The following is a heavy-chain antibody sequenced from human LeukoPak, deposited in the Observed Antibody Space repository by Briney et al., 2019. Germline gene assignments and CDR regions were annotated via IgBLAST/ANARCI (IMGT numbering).Heavy chain of an antibody. CDR2: ISYDGSSE. D-gene: IGHD1-26*01. J-gene: IGHJ6*03. CDR3: ARGGVYSNSAYYYYMDV. V-gene: IGHV3-30*03. Sequence: TGGSLRLSCAASGFTFSTNGMSWVRQAPGKGLEWVTIISYDGSSEYYADSVKGRFTISRDNSKNTLYLQINSLRAEDTAVYYCARGGVYSNSAYYYYMDVWGKGTTVTVSS. CDR1: GFTFSTNG.